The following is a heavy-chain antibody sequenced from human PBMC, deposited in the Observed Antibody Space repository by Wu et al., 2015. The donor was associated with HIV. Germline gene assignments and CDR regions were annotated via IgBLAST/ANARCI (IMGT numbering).Heavy chain of an antibody. CDR2: FSPDGSDT. D-gene: IGHD6-19*01. CDR1: EDTFTNYY. CDR3: ARNTDSVATSLYSLGV. V-gene: IGHV1-46*01. Sequence: QVQLVQSGAEVKQPGASVKVSCKASEDTFTNYYLHWVRQAPGQGLEWMGIFSPDGSDTNYAQKFQGRIAMTRDTSTSTVYMQLSSLRPADTAVYYCARNTDSVATSLYSLGVWGQGTTVTVSS. J-gene: IGHJ6*02.